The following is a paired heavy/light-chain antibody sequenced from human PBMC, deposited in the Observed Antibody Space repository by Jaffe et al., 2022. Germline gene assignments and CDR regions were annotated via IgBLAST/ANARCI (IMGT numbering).Heavy chain of an antibody. CDR1: GYTFTSYA. D-gene: IGHD5-12*01. CDR2: INTNTGNP. V-gene: IGHV7-4-1*02. J-gene: IGHJ6*03. CDR3: ARAGSGYDWAHYYYYYYMDV. Sequence: QVQLVQSGSELKKPGASVKVSCKASGYTFTSYAMNWVRQAPGQGLEWMGWINTNTGNPTYAQGFTGRFVFSLDTSVSTAYLQISSLKAEDTAVYYCARAGSGYDWAHYYYYYYMDVWGKGTTVTVSS.
Light chain of an antibody. Sequence: DIQMTQSPSSLSASVGDRVTITCQASQDISNYLNWYQQKPGKAPKLLIYDASNLETGVPSRFSGSGSGTDFTFTISSLQPEDIATYYCQQYDNLLRGFTFGPGTKVDIK. CDR3: QQYDNLLRGFT. CDR1: QDISNY. CDR2: DAS. J-gene: IGKJ3*01. V-gene: IGKV1-33*01.